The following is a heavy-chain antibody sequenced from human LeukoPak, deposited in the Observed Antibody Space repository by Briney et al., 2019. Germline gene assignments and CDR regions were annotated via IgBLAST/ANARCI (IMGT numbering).Heavy chain of an antibody. CDR2: IYYSGNT. CDR1: GGSISTYS. Sequence: SETLSLTCTVSGGSISTYSWSWVRQPPGKGLEWIGYIYYSGNTNYNPSLKSRVTISVDTSKNQFSLKLSSVTAADTAVYYCARVSLYNQQLAGWGQGTLVTVSS. D-gene: IGHD6-13*01. CDR3: ARVSLYNQQLAG. V-gene: IGHV4-59*12. J-gene: IGHJ4*02.